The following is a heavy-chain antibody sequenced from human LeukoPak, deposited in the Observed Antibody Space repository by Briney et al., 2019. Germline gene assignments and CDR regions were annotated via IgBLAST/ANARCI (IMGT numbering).Heavy chain of an antibody. D-gene: IGHD6-19*01. CDR1: GFTFSSHW. Sequence: PGGSLRLSCAASGFTFSSHWMHWVRQAPGKGLEWIGEIYHSGSTNYNPSLKSRVTISVDKSKNQFSLKLSSVTAADTAVYYCARDGSIAVAGSWFDPWGQGTLVTVSS. J-gene: IGHJ5*02. V-gene: IGHV4-4*02. CDR2: IYHSGST. CDR3: ARDGSIAVAGSWFDP.